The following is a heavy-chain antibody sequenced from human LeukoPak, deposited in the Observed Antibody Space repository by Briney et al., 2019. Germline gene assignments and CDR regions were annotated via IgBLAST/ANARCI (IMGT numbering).Heavy chain of an antibody. D-gene: IGHD3-10*01. V-gene: IGHV3-43*01. CDR1: GFTVRNNY. Sequence: TGGSLRLSCAASGFTVRNNYMSWVRQAPGKGLEWVSLISWDGGNTYYADSVKGRFTISRDNSENSLYLQMNSLRKEDTALYYCAISMVRGPFQYWGQGTLVTVSS. CDR3: AISMVRGPFQY. CDR2: ISWDGGNT. J-gene: IGHJ4*02.